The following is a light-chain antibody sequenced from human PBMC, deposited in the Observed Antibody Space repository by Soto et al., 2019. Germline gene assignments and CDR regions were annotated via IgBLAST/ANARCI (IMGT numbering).Light chain of an antibody. CDR1: ASDIGNYNY. CDR2: GVS. J-gene: IGLJ3*02. Sequence: QSALTQPASVSGSPGQSITISCTGTASDIGNYNYVSWYQLHPGKAPKLLIYGVSNRPSGASNRFSGSKSGNAASLTISGLQAEDEADYYCSSYTAYTTLWVFGGGTKLTVL. V-gene: IGLV2-14*01. CDR3: SSYTAYTTLWV.